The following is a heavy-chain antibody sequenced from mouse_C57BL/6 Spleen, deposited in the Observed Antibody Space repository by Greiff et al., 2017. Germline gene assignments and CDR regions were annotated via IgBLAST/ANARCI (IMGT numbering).Heavy chain of an antibody. J-gene: IGHJ4*01. Sequence: VQLQQSGPGLVQPSQSLSITCTVSGFSLTSYGVHWVRQSPGKGLEWLGVIWRGGSTDYNAAFMSRLSITKDNSKSQVFFKMNSLQADDTAIYYCAKKSPLTGDAMDYWGQGTSVTVSS. CDR2: IWRGGST. V-gene: IGHV2-5*01. D-gene: IGHD4-1*01. CDR3: AKKSPLTGDAMDY. CDR1: GFSLTSYG.